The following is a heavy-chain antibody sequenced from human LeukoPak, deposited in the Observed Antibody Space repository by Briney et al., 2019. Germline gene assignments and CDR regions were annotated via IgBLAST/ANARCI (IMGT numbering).Heavy chain of an antibody. D-gene: IGHD6-19*01. J-gene: IGHJ4*02. CDR2: IDYNGRT. CDR3: ARGSGWLTDH. Sequence: SETLSLTCTVSGGSVTSGTYFLNWIRQAPGKGLEWIGYIDYNGRTNYNPSLKSRVTVSVGTSKNQFPLKVSSVTATDTAVYYCARGSGWLTDHWGQGALVTVSS. CDR1: GGSVTSGTYF. V-gene: IGHV4-61*01.